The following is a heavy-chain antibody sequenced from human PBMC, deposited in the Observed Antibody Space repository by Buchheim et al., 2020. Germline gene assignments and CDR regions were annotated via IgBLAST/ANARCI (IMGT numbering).Heavy chain of an antibody. J-gene: IGHJ4*02. V-gene: IGHV4-34*01. CDR3: ARGLSSGWYLRGYYFDY. Sequence: QVQLQQWGAGLLKPSETLSLTCAVYGGSFSGYYWSWIRQPPGKGLEWIGEINHSGSTNYNPSLKSRVTISVDTSKNQFSLKLSSVTAADTAVYYCARGLSSGWYLRGYYFDYWGQGTL. CDR2: INHSGST. D-gene: IGHD6-19*01. CDR1: GGSFSGYY.